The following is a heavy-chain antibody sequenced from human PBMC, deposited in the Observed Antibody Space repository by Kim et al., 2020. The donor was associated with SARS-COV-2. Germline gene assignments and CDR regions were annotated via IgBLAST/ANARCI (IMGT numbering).Heavy chain of an antibody. CDR3: ARRAYSSGWWYFDY. D-gene: IGHD6-19*01. Sequence: GGSLRLSCAASGFTLSSYWMHWVRQAPGKGLVWVSRISGDGSSTSYADSVKGRFTISRDNAKNTLYLQMNSLSVEDTAVYYCARRAYSSGWWYFDYWGQGTLVTVSS. V-gene: IGHV3-74*01. J-gene: IGHJ4*02. CDR2: ISGDGSST. CDR1: GFTLSSYW.